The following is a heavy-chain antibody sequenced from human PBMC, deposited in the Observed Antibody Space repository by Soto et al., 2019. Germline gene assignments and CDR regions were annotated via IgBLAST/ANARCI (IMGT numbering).Heavy chain of an antibody. CDR3: AMLVTMVRGLLIKGGGALDI. Sequence: GASVAVSWTASGDAFTSCYRHWVRQAPGQGLEWMGIINPSGGSTSYAQKFQGRVTMTRDTSTSTVYMELSSLRSEDTAVYYCAMLVTMVRGLLIKGGGALDIRGQGTMVTVSS. CDR2: INPSGGST. D-gene: IGHD3-10*01. CDR1: GDAFTSCY. V-gene: IGHV1-46*03. J-gene: IGHJ3*02.